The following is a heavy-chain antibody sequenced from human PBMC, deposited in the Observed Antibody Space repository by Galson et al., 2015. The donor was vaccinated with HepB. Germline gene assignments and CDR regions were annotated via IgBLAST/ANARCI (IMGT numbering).Heavy chain of an antibody. J-gene: IGHJ6*02. Sequence: SLRLSCAASGFTFSDYYMSWIRQAPGKGPEWVSHISSSGITIYYADSVKGRYTISRDNAKNSLYLQMNSLRAEDTAVYYCARGGRHHYPPRHYGMDVWGQGTTVTVSS. CDR2: ISSSGITI. CDR1: GFTFSDYY. V-gene: IGHV3-11*01. CDR3: ARGGRHHYPPRHYGMDV. D-gene: IGHD3-10*01.